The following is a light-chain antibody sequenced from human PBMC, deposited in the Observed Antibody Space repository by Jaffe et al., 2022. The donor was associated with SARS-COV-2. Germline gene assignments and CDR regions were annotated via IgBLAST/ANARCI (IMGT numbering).Light chain of an antibody. CDR2: DVS. V-gene: IGLV2-14*03. CDR1: SGDVGGYNL. CDR3: TSATSSSTLV. Sequence: QSALTQPASVSGSPGQSITISCTGTSGDVGGYNLVSWYQQYPGKAPKLLIYDVSYRPSGISNRFSGSKSGNTASLTISGLQAEDEADYYCTSATSSSTLVIGGGTKLTVL. J-gene: IGLJ2*01.